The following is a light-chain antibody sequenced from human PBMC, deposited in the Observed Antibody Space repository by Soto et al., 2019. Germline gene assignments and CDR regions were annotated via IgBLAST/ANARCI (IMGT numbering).Light chain of an antibody. CDR3: SSYAGSSNV. Sequence: SYELTQPPSVSVAPGQTASITCGGDNIGGRSVHWYQQKPGQAPVVVVDHDSDRPSGIPERFSGSKSGNTASLTVSGLQAEDEADYYCSSYAGSSNVFGTGTKLTVL. V-gene: IGLV3-21*02. J-gene: IGLJ1*01. CDR1: NIGGRS. CDR2: HDS.